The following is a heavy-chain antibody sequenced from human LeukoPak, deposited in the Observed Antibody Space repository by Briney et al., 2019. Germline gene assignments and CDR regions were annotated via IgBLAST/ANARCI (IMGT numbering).Heavy chain of an antibody. V-gene: IGHV4-4*07. CDR2: IYTNGRT. CDR3: AGDGYRTTWYYY. CDR1: GGSISSYY. Sequence: SETLSLTCTVSGGSISSYYWSWIRQPGGKGLEWIGHIYTNGRTDYNPSLKSRVTISVDKAKNQFSLKLTSVTTADTAVYYCAGDGYRTTWYYYWGQGTPVTVSS. J-gene: IGHJ4*02. D-gene: IGHD6-13*01.